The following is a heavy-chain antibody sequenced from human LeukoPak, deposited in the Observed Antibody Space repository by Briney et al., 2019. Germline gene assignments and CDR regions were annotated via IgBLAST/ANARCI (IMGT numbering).Heavy chain of an antibody. Sequence: TGGSLRLSCAASGINFNNAWMSWVRQAPGKGLEWVAVIWSDATEKYYGDAVKGRFTISRDNSRNTLYLQMNSLRVEDTAVYYCAKDAQRGFDYSNSLEYWGQGTLVTVSS. CDR1: GINFNNAW. CDR2: IWSDATEK. J-gene: IGHJ4*02. CDR3: AKDAQRGFDYSNSLEY. V-gene: IGHV3-33*06. D-gene: IGHD4-11*01.